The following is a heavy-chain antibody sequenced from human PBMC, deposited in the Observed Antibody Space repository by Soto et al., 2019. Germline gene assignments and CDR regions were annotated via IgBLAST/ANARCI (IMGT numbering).Heavy chain of an antibody. CDR3: ALGGYFDSSNYLAY. Sequence: ASVKVSCKASGYTFTSYGINWVRQAPGRGLEWMGWINPGNGNTKYSQQFQGRVIIDRDTSASTAYMELSSLRSEDTAVYYCALGGYFDSSNYLAYWGLGSLVTGSS. CDR1: GYTFTSYG. CDR2: INPGNGNT. V-gene: IGHV1-3*01. J-gene: IGHJ4*02. D-gene: IGHD3-22*01.